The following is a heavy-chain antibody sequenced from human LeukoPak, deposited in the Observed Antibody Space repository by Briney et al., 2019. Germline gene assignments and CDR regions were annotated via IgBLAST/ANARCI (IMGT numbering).Heavy chain of an antibody. CDR2: IWYDGFNK. CDR1: GFTFSSYV. J-gene: IGHJ4*02. CDR3: ARDLGNWGWNDF. D-gene: IGHD7-27*01. V-gene: IGHV3-33*01. Sequence: GRSLRLSCAASGFTFSSYVMHWVRQAPGKGLEWVAVIWYDGFNKYYADSVKGRFTIARDNSKDTLYLQVNSLRAEDTAVYYCARDLGNWGWNDFWGQGTLVTVSS.